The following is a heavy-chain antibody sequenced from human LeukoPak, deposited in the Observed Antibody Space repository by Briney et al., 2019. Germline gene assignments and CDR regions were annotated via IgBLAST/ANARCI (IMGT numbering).Heavy chain of an antibody. CDR3: ARNIRSYDFWSGPINWFDP. J-gene: IGHJ5*02. CDR2: INPNSGGT. Sequence: ASVKVSCKASGYTFTGYYIHWVRQAPGQGLEWMGWINPNSGGTTYAQKFQGRVTMTRDTSISTAYMDLSRLTSDATAVYYCARNIRSYDFWSGPINWFDPWGQGTLVTVSS. V-gene: IGHV1-2*02. D-gene: IGHD3-3*01. CDR1: GYTFTGYY.